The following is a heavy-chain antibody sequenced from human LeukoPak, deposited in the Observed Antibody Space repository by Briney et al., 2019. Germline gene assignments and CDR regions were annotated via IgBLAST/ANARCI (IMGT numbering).Heavy chain of an antibody. V-gene: IGHV1-46*01. CDR2: INPSSGST. CDR1: GYTFTNYF. Sequence: ASVKVSCKASGYTFTNYFIYWVRQAPGQGLEWMGIINPSSGSTSYPQKFQGRVTMTRDTSTSTVYMELSSLSSEDTAVYYCARAYYFDTSGYYPGGDYWGQGTLVTVSS. D-gene: IGHD3-22*01. J-gene: IGHJ4*02. CDR3: ARAYYFDTSGYYPGGDY.